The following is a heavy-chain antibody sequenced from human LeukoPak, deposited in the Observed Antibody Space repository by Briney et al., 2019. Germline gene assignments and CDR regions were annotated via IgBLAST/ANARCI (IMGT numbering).Heavy chain of an antibody. CDR2: ISGRGGST. V-gene: IGHV3-23*01. Sequence: GGSLRLSCAASGFTFSSYAMSWVRQAPGKGLEWVSAISGRGGSTYYAGSVKGRFTISRDNSKNTLYLQMNSLRAEDTAVYYCAKGQRGEYQLLGGYYFDYWGQGTLVTVSS. D-gene: IGHD2-2*01. CDR1: GFTFSSYA. J-gene: IGHJ4*02. CDR3: AKGQRGEYQLLGGYYFDY.